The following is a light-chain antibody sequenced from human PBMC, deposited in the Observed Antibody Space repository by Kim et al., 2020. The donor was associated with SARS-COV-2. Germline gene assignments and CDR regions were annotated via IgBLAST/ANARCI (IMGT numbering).Light chain of an antibody. J-gene: IGLJ3*02. CDR1: NSDIVGHNS. CDR2: DVT. CDR3: SSYTTSTTWV. V-gene: IGLV2-14*03. Sequence: GHPITISCTGTNSDIVGHNSASCYQPYPGTAPKLLIYDVTRRASGISNRFSGSKSGNTASLTITGLQTEDEADYYCSSYTTSTTWVFGGGTQLTVL.